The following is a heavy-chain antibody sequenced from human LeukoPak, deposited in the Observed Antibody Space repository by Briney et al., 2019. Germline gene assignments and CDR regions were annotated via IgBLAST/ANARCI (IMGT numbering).Heavy chain of an antibody. CDR3: ARRSGYHFDY. D-gene: IGHD3-3*01. CDR1: GYSISSGYY. V-gene: IGHV4-38-2*02. CDR2: IYHSRST. J-gene: IGHJ4*02. Sequence: SETLSLTGTVSGYSISSGYYGGWIRQPPGKGLEWIGSIYHSRSTYYNAALKSRVTISVDTSKNQFSLKLSSVTAADTAVYYCARRSGYHFDYWGQGTLVTVSS.